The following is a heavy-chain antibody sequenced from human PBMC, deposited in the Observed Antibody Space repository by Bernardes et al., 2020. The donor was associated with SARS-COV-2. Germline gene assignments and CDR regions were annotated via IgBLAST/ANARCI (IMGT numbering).Heavy chain of an antibody. CDR3: ARIRTYYYDSTLDY. V-gene: IGHV2-70*11. Sequence: SVPTLVKPTQTLTLTCTFSGFSLSTSGMCVSWIRQPPGKALEWLARIDWDDDKYYSTSLKTRLTISKDTSKNQVVLTMTNMDPVDTATYYCARIRTYYYDSTLDYWGQGTLVTVSS. CDR2: IDWDDDK. CDR1: GFSLSTSGMC. J-gene: IGHJ4*02. D-gene: IGHD3-22*01.